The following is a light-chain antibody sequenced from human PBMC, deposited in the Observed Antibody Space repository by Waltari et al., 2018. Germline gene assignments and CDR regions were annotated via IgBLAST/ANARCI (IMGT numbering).Light chain of an antibody. V-gene: IGLV2-8*01. J-gene: IGLJ3*02. CDR2: EVT. CDR1: SHDVEGYDP. CDR3: SSYAGGSSLM. Sequence: QSALTQPPSASGSPGQSITISCTGISHDVEGYDPVSWYQQHPGKAPKLLIYEVTKRPSGVPDRFSGSKSDNTASLAVSGLQAEDEADYYCSSYAGGSSLMFGGGTKLTVL.